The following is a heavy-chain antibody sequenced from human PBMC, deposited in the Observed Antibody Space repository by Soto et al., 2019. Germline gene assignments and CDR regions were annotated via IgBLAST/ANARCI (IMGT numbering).Heavy chain of an antibody. V-gene: IGHV3-23*01. Sequence: EVQLLESGGGLVQPGGSLRLSCAASEFTFSNYAMSWVRQAPGKGLEWVSGISGSGGSTYYADSVKGRYTVSRDNSKNMLYLQMNSQRAEDRAVYYCAKRCDTSSWNYYYGMDVWGQGTTVSVSS. CDR3: AKRCDTSSWNYYYGMDV. D-gene: IGHD2-2*01. CDR1: EFTFSNYA. J-gene: IGHJ6*02. CDR2: ISGSGGST.